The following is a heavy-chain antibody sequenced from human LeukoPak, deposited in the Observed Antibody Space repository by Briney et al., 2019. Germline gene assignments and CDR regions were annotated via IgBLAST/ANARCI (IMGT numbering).Heavy chain of an antibody. CDR3: ARVAAAGYFDY. J-gene: IGHJ4*02. CDR2: IYYSGST. CDR1: GGSISSGGYY. Sequence: SQTLSLTCTVSGGSISSGGYYWSWIRQHPGKGLEWIGYIYYSGSTNYNPSLKSRVTISVDTSKNQFSLKLSSVTAADTAVYYCARVAAAGYFDYWGQGTLVTVSS. V-gene: IGHV4-31*03. D-gene: IGHD6-13*01.